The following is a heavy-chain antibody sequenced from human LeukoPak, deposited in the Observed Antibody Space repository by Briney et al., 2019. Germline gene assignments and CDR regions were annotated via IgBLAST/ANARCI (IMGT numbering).Heavy chain of an antibody. CDR2: ISSNGGST. CDR3: ARGRWEYQLLDGGDY. D-gene: IGHD2-2*01. CDR1: GFTFSSYA. V-gene: IGHV3-64*01. Sequence: PGGSLRLSCAASGFTFSSYAMHWVRQAPGKGLEYVSAISSNGGSTHYANSVKGRFTISRDNSKNTLYLQMGSLRAEDMAVYYCARGRWEYQLLDGGDYWGQGTLVTVSS. J-gene: IGHJ4*02.